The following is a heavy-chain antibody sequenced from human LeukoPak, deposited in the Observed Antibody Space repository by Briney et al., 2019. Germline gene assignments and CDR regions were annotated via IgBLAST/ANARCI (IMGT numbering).Heavy chain of an antibody. V-gene: IGHV3-11*01. Sequence: GGSLRLSCAASGFSFSDYHMIWIRQPPGKGLEWVSYITFSGRTIHYADSVKGRFTISRDNARSSLYLQMNSLRAEDTAVYYCARLGSSWPNWFDRWGQGTLVTVSS. CDR2: ITFSGRTI. CDR3: ARLGSSWPNWFDR. J-gene: IGHJ5*02. CDR1: GFSFSDYH. D-gene: IGHD6-13*01.